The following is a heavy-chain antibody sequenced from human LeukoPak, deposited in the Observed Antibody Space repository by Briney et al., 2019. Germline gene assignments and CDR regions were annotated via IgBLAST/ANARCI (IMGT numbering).Heavy chain of an antibody. D-gene: IGHD2-2*01. CDR1: GYTFTSYG. Sequence: ASVKVSCKASGYTFTSYGISWVRQAPGQGLEWMGWISAYNGNTNYAQKLQGRVTITRDTSAGTAYMELSSLRSEDMAVYYCARGVGVPAAPFDPWGQGALVTVSS. V-gene: IGHV1-18*03. J-gene: IGHJ5*02. CDR2: ISAYNGNT. CDR3: ARGVGVPAAPFDP.